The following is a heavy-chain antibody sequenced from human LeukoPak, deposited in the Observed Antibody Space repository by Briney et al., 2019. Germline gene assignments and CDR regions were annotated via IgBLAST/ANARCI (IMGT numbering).Heavy chain of an antibody. Sequence: GGSLRLSCAASGFTFSSYGMSWVRQAPGKGLEWVSAINGSGGSTYYADSVKGRFTISRDNSKNTLYLQMNSLRAEDTAVYYCAKTYYYDSSGHDYWGQGTLVTVSS. V-gene: IGHV3-23*01. D-gene: IGHD3-22*01. CDR1: GFTFSSYG. J-gene: IGHJ4*02. CDR2: INGSGGST. CDR3: AKTYYYDSSGHDY.